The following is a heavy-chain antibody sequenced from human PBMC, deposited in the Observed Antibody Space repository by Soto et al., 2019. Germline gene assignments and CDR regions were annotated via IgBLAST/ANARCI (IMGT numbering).Heavy chain of an antibody. CDR1: EYSFTSYW. J-gene: IGHJ5*02. Sequence: RGESLKISCTGVEYSFTSYWIGWVRQMPGKGLEWMGIIYPGDSDTRYSPSFQGQVTISADKSISTVYLQWSSLKASDTAMYYCARGYCTTNICDPWFDPWGQGTLVTVSS. CDR2: IYPGDSDT. V-gene: IGHV5-51*01. CDR3: ARGYCTTNICDPWFDP. D-gene: IGHD2-8*01.